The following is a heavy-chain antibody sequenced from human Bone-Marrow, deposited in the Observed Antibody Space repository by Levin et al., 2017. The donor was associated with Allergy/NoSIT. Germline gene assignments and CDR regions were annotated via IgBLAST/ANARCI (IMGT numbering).Heavy chain of an antibody. CDR3: ARRRNVVVPAAMGFFAQTYDGMDV. J-gene: IGHJ6*02. CDR1: GGSISSSNW. D-gene: IGHD2-2*01. Sequence: SLTCAVSGGSISSSNWWSWVRQPPGKGLEWIGEIYHSGSTNYNPSLKSRVTISVDKSKNQFSLKLSSVTAADTAVYYCARRRNVVVPAAMGFFAQTYDGMDVWGQGTTVTVSS. CDR2: IYHSGST. V-gene: IGHV4-4*02.